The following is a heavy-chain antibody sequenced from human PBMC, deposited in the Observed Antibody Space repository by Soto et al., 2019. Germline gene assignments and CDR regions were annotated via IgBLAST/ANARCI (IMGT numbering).Heavy chain of an antibody. Sequence: KTSETLSLTCTVSGGSISSSSYYWGWIRQPPGKGLEWIGSIYYSGSTYYNPSLKSRVTISVDTSKNQFSLKLSSVTAADTAVYYCLMVRGVWGFDYWGQGTLVTVSS. CDR3: LMVRGVWGFDY. V-gene: IGHV4-39*01. J-gene: IGHJ4*02. CDR2: IYYSGST. CDR1: GGSISSSSYY. D-gene: IGHD3-10*01.